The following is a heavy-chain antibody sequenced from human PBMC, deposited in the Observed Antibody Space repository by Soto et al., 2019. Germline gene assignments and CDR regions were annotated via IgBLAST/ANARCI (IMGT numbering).Heavy chain of an antibody. D-gene: IGHD1-1*01. J-gene: IGHJ6*02. V-gene: IGHV1-18*04. CDR1: GYTFTSYD. Sequence: ASVKVSCKASGYTFTSYDISWVRQAPGQGLEWMGWISAYNGNTNYAQKLQGRATMTTDTSTSTAYMELRSLRSDDTAVYYCAREAGKSHYYYYGMDVWDQGTTVTVYS. CDR2: ISAYNGNT. CDR3: AREAGKSHYYYYGMDV.